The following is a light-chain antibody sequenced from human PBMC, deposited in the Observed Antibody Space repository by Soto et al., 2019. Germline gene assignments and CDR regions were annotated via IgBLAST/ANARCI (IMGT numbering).Light chain of an antibody. J-gene: IGKJ1*01. Sequence: EIGLTQSPGTLSLSPGEIATLSCRASQSVSRSSLAWYQQRPGQAPRLLIYGASSRATGIPDRFSGSGSGTDFTLTISRLEPEDFAVYYCQQNGSFPWTFGQGTKVE. CDR3: QQNGSFPWT. V-gene: IGKV3-20*01. CDR2: GAS. CDR1: QSVSRSS.